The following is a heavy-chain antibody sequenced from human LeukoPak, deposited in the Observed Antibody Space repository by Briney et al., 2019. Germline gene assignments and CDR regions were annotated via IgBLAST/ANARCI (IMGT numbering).Heavy chain of an antibody. J-gene: IGHJ4*02. D-gene: IGHD1-26*01. Sequence: PSETLSLTCNVSGGSISSSYWSWIRQPAGKGLEWIGRIYASGSSNYNPSLKSRVTMSVDTSKNQFSLNLSSVTAADTAVYYCAREGGSSRSLENWGQGTLVTVFS. V-gene: IGHV4-4*07. CDR3: AREGGSSRSLEN. CDR2: IYASGSS. CDR1: GGSISSSY.